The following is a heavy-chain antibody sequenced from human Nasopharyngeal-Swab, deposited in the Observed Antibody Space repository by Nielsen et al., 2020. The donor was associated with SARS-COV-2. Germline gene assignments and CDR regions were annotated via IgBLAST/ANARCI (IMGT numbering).Heavy chain of an antibody. Sequence: GGSLRLSCAASGFTFSSYAMHWVRQAQGKGLEWVAVISYDGSNKYYADSVKGRFTISRDNSKNTLYLQMNSLRAEDTAVYYCARGGGYVDAFDIWGQGTMVTVSS. D-gene: IGHD3-16*01. J-gene: IGHJ3*02. V-gene: IGHV3-30-3*01. CDR2: ISYDGSNK. CDR3: ARGGGYVDAFDI. CDR1: GFTFSSYA.